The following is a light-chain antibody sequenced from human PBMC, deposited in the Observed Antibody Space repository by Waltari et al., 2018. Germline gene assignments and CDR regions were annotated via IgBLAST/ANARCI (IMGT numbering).Light chain of an antibody. CDR2: DVS. V-gene: IGLV2-14*03. CDR1: SSAVGRYHS. J-gene: IGLJ2*01. Sequence: SALTQPASVSGSPGQSITISCTGTSSAVGRYHSVYWYQQHPGKAPKLMIYDVSNRPSGVSNRFSGSKSGNTASLTISGLQAEDEADYYCSSYTSSSTVVFGGGTKLTVL. CDR3: SSYTSSSTVV.